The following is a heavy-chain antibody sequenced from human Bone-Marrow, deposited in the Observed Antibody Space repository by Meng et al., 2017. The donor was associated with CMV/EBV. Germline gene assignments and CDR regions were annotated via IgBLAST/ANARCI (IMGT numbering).Heavy chain of an antibody. CDR3: ARGTGSSWFDY. V-gene: IGHV1-2*02. J-gene: IGHJ4*02. Sequence: SCKASGYTFTGHCIHRVRQAPGQGLEWMGWINPNNGGTNYAQKFQGRVTMTRDTSISTAYMELNYLTSDDTAVYYCARGTGSSWFDYWGQGTLVTVSS. D-gene: IGHD1-26*01. CDR1: GYTFTGHC. CDR2: INPNNGGT.